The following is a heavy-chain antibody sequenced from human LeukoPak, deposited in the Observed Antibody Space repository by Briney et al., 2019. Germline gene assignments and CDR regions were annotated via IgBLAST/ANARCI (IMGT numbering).Heavy chain of an antibody. CDR3: ARDNWNYGSSMDV. D-gene: IGHD1-7*01. V-gene: IGHV4-59*02. CDR2: IYYSGST. J-gene: IGHJ6*02. Sequence: SETLSLTCTVSGGSVSSYYWSWIRQPPGKGLEWIGYIYYSGSTNYNPSLKSRVTISVDTSKNQFSLKLSSVTAADTAVYHCARDNWNYGSSMDVWGQGTTVTASS. CDR1: GGSVSSYY.